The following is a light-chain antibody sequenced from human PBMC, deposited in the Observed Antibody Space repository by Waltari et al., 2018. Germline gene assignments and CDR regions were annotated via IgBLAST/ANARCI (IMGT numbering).Light chain of an antibody. CDR2: GAF. V-gene: IGKV3-15*01. CDR3: QQYNNGPPST. J-gene: IGKJ1*01. Sequence: IVMTQSQASLSVSPGESVTLSCRASQSISSNLAWHQHKPGQAPRLLIYGAFTRATGVPARFSGSGSETEFTLTINSLLSEDFAVYFCQQYNNGPPSTFGQGTRVEIK. CDR1: QSISSN.